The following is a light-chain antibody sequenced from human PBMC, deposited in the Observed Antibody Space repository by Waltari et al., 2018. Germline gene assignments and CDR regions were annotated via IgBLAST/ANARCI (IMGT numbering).Light chain of an antibody. CDR1: SSNIGAGYD. V-gene: IGLV1-40*01. Sequence: QSVLTQPPSVSGAPGQRVTISCTGSSSNIGAGYDVHWYQQLPGTAPKRLIDGNSNRPSGVPDRFSGSKSGTSASLAITGLQAEDEADYYCQSYDSSLSGSLFGGGTKLTVL. CDR2: GNS. CDR3: QSYDSSLSGSL. J-gene: IGLJ2*01.